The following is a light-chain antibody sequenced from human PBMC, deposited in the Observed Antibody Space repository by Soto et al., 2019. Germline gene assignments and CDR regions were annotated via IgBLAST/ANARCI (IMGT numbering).Light chain of an antibody. CDR1: QSVSSSY. CDR2: GAS. Sequence: EIVLTQSPGTLSLSPGERATLSCRASQSVSSSYLAWHQQKPGQAPRLLIYGASSRATGIPDRFSGSGSGTDFTLTISRLEPEDFAVYYCQQSSSSPLTFGGGTKVEIK. J-gene: IGKJ4*01. V-gene: IGKV3-20*01. CDR3: QQSSSSPLT.